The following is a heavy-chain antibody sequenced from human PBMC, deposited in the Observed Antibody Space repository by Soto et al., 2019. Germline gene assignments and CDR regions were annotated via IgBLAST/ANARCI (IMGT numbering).Heavy chain of an antibody. V-gene: IGHV3-53*01. Sequence: GGSLRLSCAASGFTVSSNYMSWVRQAPGKGLEWVSVIYSGGSTYYADSVKGRFTISRDNSKNTLYLQMNSLRAEDTAVYYCAKDTYNWNYGYFQHWGQGTLVTVSS. D-gene: IGHD1-7*01. J-gene: IGHJ1*01. CDR3: AKDTYNWNYGYFQH. CDR2: IYSGGST. CDR1: GFTVSSNY.